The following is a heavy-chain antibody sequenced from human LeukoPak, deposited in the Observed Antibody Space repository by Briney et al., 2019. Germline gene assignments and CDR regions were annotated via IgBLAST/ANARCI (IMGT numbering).Heavy chain of an antibody. CDR3: ARNYYANRGFDY. D-gene: IGHD3-10*01. Sequence: TPSETLSLTCTVSGDSINSLDLWSWVRQPPGKGLEWIGEMYLSGTTHSNPSVKSRVTISIDKSKNQFFLNLGSVTAADTAVYYCARNYYANRGFDYWGQGTLVTVSS. J-gene: IGHJ4*02. CDR1: GDSINSLDL. V-gene: IGHV4-4*02. CDR2: MYLSGTT.